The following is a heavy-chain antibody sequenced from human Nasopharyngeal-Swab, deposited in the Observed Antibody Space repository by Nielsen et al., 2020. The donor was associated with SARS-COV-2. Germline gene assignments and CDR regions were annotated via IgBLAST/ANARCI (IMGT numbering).Heavy chain of an antibody. V-gene: IGHV3-73*01. CDR1: GFTFSDSV. CDR3: TRCGGGCYSGRDY. Sequence: GESLKISCAAYGFTFSDSVIHWVRQAPGEGLEWVARTRSKGNNYATAYSASVKGRFIIFRDDPTNTAYLQMNSLKTEDTAMYYCTRCGGGCYSGRDYWGQGTLVTVSS. J-gene: IGHJ4*02. CDR2: TRSKGNNYAT. D-gene: IGHD2-15*01.